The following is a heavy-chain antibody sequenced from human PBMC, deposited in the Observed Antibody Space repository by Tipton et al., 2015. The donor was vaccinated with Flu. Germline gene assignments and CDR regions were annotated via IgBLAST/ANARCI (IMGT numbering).Heavy chain of an antibody. J-gene: IGHJ5*02. CDR1: GDSLGSNYF. CDR2: IHRGGSP. D-gene: IGHD6-25*01. V-gene: IGHV4-38-2*01. CDR3: ARSLLGGLDWFDP. Sequence: TLSLTCSLSGDSLGSNYFWGWIRQPPGKGLEWIGNIHRGGSPYYNPSLRSRVTMSVDTSKNQFSLQLSSVTATDTAVYYCARSLLGGLDWFDPWGQGTLVTVSS.